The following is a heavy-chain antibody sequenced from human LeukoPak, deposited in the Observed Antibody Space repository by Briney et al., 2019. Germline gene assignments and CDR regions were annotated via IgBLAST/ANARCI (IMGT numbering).Heavy chain of an antibody. Sequence: SQTLSLTCAVSGGSISSGGYSWSWIRQPPGKGLEWIGYIYHSGSTYYNPSLKSRVTISVDRSKNQFSLKLSSVTAADTAVYYCARGGAAVYYFDYWGQGTLVTVSS. D-gene: IGHD6-13*01. V-gene: IGHV4-30-2*01. CDR3: ARGGAAVYYFDY. CDR1: GGSISSGGYS. CDR2: IYHSGST. J-gene: IGHJ4*02.